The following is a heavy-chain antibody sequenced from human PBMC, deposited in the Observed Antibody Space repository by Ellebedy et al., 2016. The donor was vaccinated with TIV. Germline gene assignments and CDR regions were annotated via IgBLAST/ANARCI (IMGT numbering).Heavy chain of an antibody. CDR3: ARTPYDILTGYPTHYFDY. CDR2: IIPIFGTA. Sequence: ASVKVSCKASGYTFTSYGISWVRQAPGQGLEWMGGIIPIFGTANYAQKFQGRVTITADESTSTAYMELSSLRSEDTAVYYCARTPYDILTGYPTHYFDYWGQGTLVTVSS. CDR1: GYTFTSYG. D-gene: IGHD3-9*01. J-gene: IGHJ4*02. V-gene: IGHV1-69*13.